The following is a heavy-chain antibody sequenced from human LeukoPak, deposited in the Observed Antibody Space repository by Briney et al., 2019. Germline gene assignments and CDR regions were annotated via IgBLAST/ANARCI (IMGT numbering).Heavy chain of an antibody. CDR2: IYYSGST. V-gene: IGHV4-59*08. CDR1: GGSISSYY. Sequence: PSETLSLTCTVSGGSISSYYWSWIRQPPGKGLEWIGYIYYSGSTNYNPSLKSRVTLSVDTSKNQFSLKLSSVTAADTAVYYCARHVNYYDSSGPFWLYWGQGTLVTVSS. CDR3: ARHVNYYDSSGPFWLY. J-gene: IGHJ4*02. D-gene: IGHD3-22*01.